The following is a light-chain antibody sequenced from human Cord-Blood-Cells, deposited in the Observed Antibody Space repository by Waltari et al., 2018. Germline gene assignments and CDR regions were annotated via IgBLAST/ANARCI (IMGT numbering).Light chain of an antibody. CDR2: RNT. J-gene: IGLJ3*02. Sequence: SLHSRPPSPSGTPWQRIINSCSGSSSNIGSNYLDWYPQLPGTAPKLPIDRNTQRPSGVPDRFSGSKSGTSASLAISGLRSEDEADYYCAAWDDILSGWVFGGGTKLTVL. CDR1: SSNIGSNY. V-gene: IGLV1-47*01. CDR3: AAWDDILSGWV.